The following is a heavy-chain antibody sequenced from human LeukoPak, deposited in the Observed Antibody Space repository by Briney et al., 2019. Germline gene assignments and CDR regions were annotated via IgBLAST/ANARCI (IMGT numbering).Heavy chain of an antibody. J-gene: IGHJ4*02. CDR3: AREAIVGATPGD. CDR1: AFTFSSNY. D-gene: IGHD1-26*01. V-gene: IGHV3-53*01. Sequence: PGGSLRLSCAASAFTFSSNYMSWVRQAPGKGLEWVSVIYSGGSTYYADSVRGRFTISRDNSKNTLYLQMNSLRAEDAAVYYCAREAIVGATPGDWGQGTLVTVSS. CDR2: IYSGGST.